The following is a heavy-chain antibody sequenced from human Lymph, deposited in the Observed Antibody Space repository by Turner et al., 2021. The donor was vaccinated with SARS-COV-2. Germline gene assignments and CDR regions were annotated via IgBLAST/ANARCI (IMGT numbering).Heavy chain of an antibody. CDR1: GFTVGSNY. Sequence: EVQLVENGGGLIQPGGSLRLSCAASGFTVGSNYMTWVRQAPGKGLEWVSLIYSGGSTYYADSVKGRFTISRDNSKNTLYLQMNSLRAEDTAIYYCARDLQLYGMDVWGQGTTVTVSS. CDR3: ARDLQLYGMDV. V-gene: IGHV3-53*02. D-gene: IGHD1-1*01. CDR2: IYSGGST. J-gene: IGHJ6*02.